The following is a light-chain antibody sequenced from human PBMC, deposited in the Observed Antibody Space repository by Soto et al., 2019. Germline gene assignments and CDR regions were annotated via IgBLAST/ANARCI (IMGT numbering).Light chain of an antibody. CDR2: EVS. J-gene: IGLJ1*01. Sequence: QSALTQPASVSGSPGQSITISCTGTSSDVGGYNYVSWYQQHPGKAPKLMIYEVSHRPSGVSNRFSGSKSGNTASLTISGLQAEDEADYYCSSYTSSSTLYFFGTGTKLTVL. V-gene: IGLV2-14*01. CDR1: SSDVGGYNY. CDR3: SSYTSSSTLYF.